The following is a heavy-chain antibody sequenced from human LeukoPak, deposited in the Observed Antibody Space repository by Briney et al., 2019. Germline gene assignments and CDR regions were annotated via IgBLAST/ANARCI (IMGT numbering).Heavy chain of an antibody. J-gene: IGHJ6*03. Sequence: PGGSLRLSCSASGSTFSSSWMTWVRQAPGKGLEWVANIKQDGGEQYTADSLKGRFTISRDNDKKLVFLQMNSLRVDDTAVYYCARVGPSYYYYYMDAWGNGTTVIVSS. CDR2: IKQDGGEQ. CDR3: ARVGPSYYYYYMDA. V-gene: IGHV3-7*01. CDR1: GSTFSSSW.